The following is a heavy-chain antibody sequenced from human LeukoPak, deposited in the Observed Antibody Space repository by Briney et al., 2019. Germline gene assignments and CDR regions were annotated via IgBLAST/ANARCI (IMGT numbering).Heavy chain of an antibody. D-gene: IGHD4-17*01. CDR1: GFTFNSYS. V-gene: IGHV3-48*02. CDR2: IYLFGGNL. J-gene: IGHJ6*02. CDR3: ARDPHDYGGYTQLKYGMDV. Sequence: GGSLRLSCAASGFTFNSYSTNWVRQAPAKGLAWVSYIYLFGGNLYYADSVKGRFTNCRDNAQGDLSMKMNSLRDEDTAVYYCARDPHDYGGYTQLKYGMDVWGRGTTVTVSS.